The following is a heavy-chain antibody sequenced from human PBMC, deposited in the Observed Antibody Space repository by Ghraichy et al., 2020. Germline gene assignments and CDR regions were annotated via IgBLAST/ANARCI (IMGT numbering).Heavy chain of an antibody. CDR2: ISYDGSSQ. V-gene: IGHV3-30-3*01. Sequence: GGSLRLSCAASGFTFSTYAMHWVRQAPGKGLEWVAVISYDGSSQIYADSVKGRFTVFRDNSKNTLYLQLNSLRAEDTAVHYCASQTQQTAEFFQHWGQGTLVTVSS. J-gene: IGHJ1*01. CDR3: ASQTQQTAEFFQH. CDR1: GFTFSTYA. D-gene: IGHD6-13*01.